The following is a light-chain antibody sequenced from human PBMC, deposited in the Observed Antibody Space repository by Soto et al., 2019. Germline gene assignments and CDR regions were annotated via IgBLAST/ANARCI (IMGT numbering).Light chain of an antibody. CDR3: QQRNSWPLT. J-gene: IGKJ4*01. Sequence: IVLTQSPGTLSLSPGDITTLSCRASQSISRYLAWYQQKPGQGPRLLIYGTSSRATGIPDRFSGSGSGTDCTLTISSLEPEDVALYYCQQRNSWPLTLGGGTKVDIK. V-gene: IGKV3-11*01. CDR2: GTS. CDR1: QSISRY.